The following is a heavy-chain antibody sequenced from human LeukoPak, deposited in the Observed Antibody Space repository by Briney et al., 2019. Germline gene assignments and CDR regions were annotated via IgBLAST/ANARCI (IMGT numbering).Heavy chain of an antibody. CDR3: ARGRYMYYYGSGTHRDDAFDI. CDR2: INHSGST. J-gene: IGHJ3*02. Sequence: SETLSLTCAVYGGSFGGYYWSWIRQPPGKGLEWIGEINHSGSTNYNPSLKSRVTISVDTSKNQFSLKLSSVTAADTAVYYCARGRYMYYYGSGTHRDDAFDIWGQGTMVTVSS. D-gene: IGHD3-10*01. V-gene: IGHV4-34*01. CDR1: GGSFGGYY.